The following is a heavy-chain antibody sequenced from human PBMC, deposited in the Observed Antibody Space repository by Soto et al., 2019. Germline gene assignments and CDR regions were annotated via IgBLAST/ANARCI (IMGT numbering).Heavy chain of an antibody. J-gene: IGHJ3*02. CDR2: ISAYNGNT. CDR1: GYTFTSYG. V-gene: IGHV1-18*04. Sequence: QVQLVQSGAEVKKPGASVKVSCKASGYTFTSYGISWVRQAPGQGLEWMGWISAYNGNTNYAQKLQGRVTMTTDTPTSTAYMDLRSLRSEDTAVSYCARDRSSGWLAGQDAFDIWGQGTMVTVSS. D-gene: IGHD6-19*01. CDR3: ARDRSSGWLAGQDAFDI.